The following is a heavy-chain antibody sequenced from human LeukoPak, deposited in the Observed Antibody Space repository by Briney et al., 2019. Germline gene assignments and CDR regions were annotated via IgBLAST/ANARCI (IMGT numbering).Heavy chain of an antibody. CDR3: AKDPTDFDSSGQTYFDY. V-gene: IGHV3-23*01. CDR1: GFTFSSCA. D-gene: IGHD3-22*01. J-gene: IGHJ4*02. Sequence: GGSLRLSCAASGFTFSSCAMNWVRQAPGKGLEWVSGISASGGTTYYADSVKGRFTISRDNSKNTLVLQLNSLRAEDTAVYYCAKDPTDFDSSGQTYFDYWGQGTLVTVSS. CDR2: ISASGGTT.